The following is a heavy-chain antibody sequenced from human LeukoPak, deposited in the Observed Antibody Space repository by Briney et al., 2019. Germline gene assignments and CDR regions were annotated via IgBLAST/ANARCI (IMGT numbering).Heavy chain of an antibody. CDR3: AHRGAVAGTLDY. J-gene: IGHJ4*02. CDR2: IYRHDDK. V-gene: IGHV2-5*01. D-gene: IGHD6-19*01. CDR1: GFSLSTSGVG. Sequence: SGPTLVKPTQTLTLTCTFSGFSLSTSGVGVGWIRQPPGKALDWPELIYRHDDKRYSPSLKRRLTINTDTSKNQVVLTMTNMDPVDTATYYCAHRGAVAGTLDYWGQGTLVTVSS.